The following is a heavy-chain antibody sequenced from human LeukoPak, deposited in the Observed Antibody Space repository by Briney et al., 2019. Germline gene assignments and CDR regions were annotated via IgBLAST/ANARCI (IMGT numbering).Heavy chain of an antibody. CDR3: AREAASYGYGDDAFDI. V-gene: IGHV1-2*06. D-gene: IGHD5-18*01. Sequence: ASVKVSCKASGYTFAGYYMHWVRQAPGQGLEWMGRINPNSGGTNYAQKFQGRVTMTRDTSISTAYMELSRLRSDDTAVYYCAREAASYGYGDDAFDIWGQGTMVTVSS. J-gene: IGHJ3*02. CDR2: INPNSGGT. CDR1: GYTFAGYY.